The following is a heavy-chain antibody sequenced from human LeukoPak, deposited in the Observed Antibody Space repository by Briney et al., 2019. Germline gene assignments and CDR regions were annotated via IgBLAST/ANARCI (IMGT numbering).Heavy chain of an antibody. CDR3: ARDLISGAYTFDY. Sequence: GRSLRLSCATSGCSFTTYTMHWVRQAPGKGLEWVSYISSSSAIINYADSVKGRFTISRDNAENTLSLQMNSLRREDTAVYYCARDLISGAYTFDYWGQGTLVTVSS. J-gene: IGHJ4*02. CDR2: ISSSSAII. D-gene: IGHD1-26*01. V-gene: IGHV3-48*01. CDR1: GCSFTTYT.